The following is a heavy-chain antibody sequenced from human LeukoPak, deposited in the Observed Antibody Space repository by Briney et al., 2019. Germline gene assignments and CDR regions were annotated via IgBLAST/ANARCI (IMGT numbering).Heavy chain of an antibody. Sequence: GASVKVSCKASGYTFPGYAISWVRQAPGQGLEWMGWISAYNGNTNYAQKLQGRVTMTTDTSTSTAYMELRSLRSDDTAVYYCARGLMGGSSGYYWSFDYWGQGTLVSVSS. CDR2: ISAYNGNT. J-gene: IGHJ4*02. CDR1: GYTFPGYA. D-gene: IGHD3-22*01. CDR3: ARGLMGGSSGYYWSFDY. V-gene: IGHV1-18*01.